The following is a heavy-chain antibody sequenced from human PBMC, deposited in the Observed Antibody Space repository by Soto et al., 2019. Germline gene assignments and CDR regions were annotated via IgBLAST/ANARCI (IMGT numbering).Heavy chain of an antibody. V-gene: IGHV3-43*01. Sequence: PGGSLRLSCAASTFTFADYSMHWVRQAPGKSLEWDSLISWDGGIAHYEDSVKGRFTISRENSKNSLYLQMNSLRTEDTALYYCAKGKGDYSSSYYHYYGMDVWGQGTTVTV. D-gene: IGHD4-17*01. CDR3: AKGKGDYSSSYYHYYGMDV. CDR2: ISWDGGIA. CDR1: TFTFADYS. J-gene: IGHJ6*02.